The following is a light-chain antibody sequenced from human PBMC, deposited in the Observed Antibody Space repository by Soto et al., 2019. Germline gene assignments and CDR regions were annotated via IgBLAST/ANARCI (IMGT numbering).Light chain of an antibody. J-gene: IGKJ5*01. Sequence: EIVLTQSPGTLSLSPGERATLSCRASQSVSSSYLAWYKQKPGQAPRLLIYGASSRATGIPDRFSGSGSGTDFTLTISGLQPEDFAVYYCQQYGTFPTFGQGTRLEIK. CDR2: GAS. CDR1: QSVSSSY. V-gene: IGKV3-20*01. CDR3: QQYGTFPT.